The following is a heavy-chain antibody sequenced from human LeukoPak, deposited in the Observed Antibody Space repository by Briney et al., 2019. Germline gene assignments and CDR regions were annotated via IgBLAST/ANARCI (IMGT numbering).Heavy chain of an antibody. CDR3: ARAGGYDSSGYYFY. CDR1: GFTFSSYW. D-gene: IGHD3-22*01. Sequence: GGSLRLSCAASGFTFSSYWMHWVRQAPGKGLVWVSRIKSDGSSTSYADFVKGRFTISRDNAKNSLYLQMNSLRAEDTAVYYCARAGGYDSSGYYFYWGQGTLVTVSS. V-gene: IGHV3-74*01. J-gene: IGHJ4*02. CDR2: IKSDGSST.